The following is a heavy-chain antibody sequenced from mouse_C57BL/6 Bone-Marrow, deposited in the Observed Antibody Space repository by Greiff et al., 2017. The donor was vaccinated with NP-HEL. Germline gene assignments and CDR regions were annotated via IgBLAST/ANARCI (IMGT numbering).Heavy chain of an antibody. V-gene: IGHV10-3*01. CDR1: GFTFNTYA. CDR2: IRSKSSNYAT. Sequence: EVQRVESGGGLVQPKGSLKLSCAASGFTFNTYAMHWVRQAPGKGLEWDARIRSKSSNYATYYADSVKDRFTISRDDSQSMLYLQMNNLKTEDTAMYYCVRDSTMVTTRAWFAYWGQGTLVTVSA. J-gene: IGHJ3*01. D-gene: IGHD2-2*01. CDR3: VRDSTMVTTRAWFAY.